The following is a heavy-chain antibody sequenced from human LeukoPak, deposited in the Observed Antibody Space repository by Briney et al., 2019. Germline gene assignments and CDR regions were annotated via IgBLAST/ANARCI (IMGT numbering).Heavy chain of an antibody. CDR2: ISCDGSST. V-gene: IGHV3-74*01. Sequence: PGGSVRLSCAVSGSTLRSCWMHWVRQAPGKGLVWVSRISCDGSSTNYAGSVKGRFTISRDNAKSTLYLQMNSLRAEDTAVYYCAVVTISDARNALEIWGQGTMVTACS. CDR1: GSTLRSCW. D-gene: IGHD5-24*01. J-gene: IGHJ3*02. CDR3: AVVTISDARNALEI.